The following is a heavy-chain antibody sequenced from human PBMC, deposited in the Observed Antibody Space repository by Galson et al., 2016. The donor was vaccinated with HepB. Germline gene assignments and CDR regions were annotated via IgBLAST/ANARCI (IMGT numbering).Heavy chain of an antibody. CDR1: GFSFSGYV. CDR3: ARGAASYYDISGYVPSVY. D-gene: IGHD3-22*01. Sequence: SLRLSCAASGFSFSGYVMHWVRQAPGKGLEWVAGIWYDGTNIYYADSVKGRFTISRDVSKNTVYLEMKSLRAEDTDVYYCARGAASYYDISGYVPSVYWGQGTLVTVSS. J-gene: IGHJ4*02. V-gene: IGHV3-33*01. CDR2: IWYDGTNI.